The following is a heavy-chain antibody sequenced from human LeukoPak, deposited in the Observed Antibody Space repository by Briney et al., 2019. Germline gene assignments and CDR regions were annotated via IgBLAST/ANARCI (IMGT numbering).Heavy chain of an antibody. CDR2: MNPNSGNT. V-gene: IGHV1-8*01. CDR3: ARTQAVTIFGVVTLGYYGMDV. J-gene: IGHJ6*02. CDR1: GYTFTSYD. Sequence: VKVSCKASGYTFTSYDINWVRQATGQGLEWMGWMNPNSGNTGYAQKFQGRVTMTRNTSISTAYMELSSLRSEDTAVYCCARTQAVTIFGVVTLGYYGMDVWGQGTTVTVSS. D-gene: IGHD3-3*01.